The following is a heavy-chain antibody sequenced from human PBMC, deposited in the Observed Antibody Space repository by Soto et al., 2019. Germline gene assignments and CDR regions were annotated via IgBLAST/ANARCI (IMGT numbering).Heavy chain of an antibody. CDR2: ISGSGGST. J-gene: IGHJ6*02. V-gene: IGHV3-23*01. D-gene: IGHD2-21*02. Sequence: PGGSLRLSCAASGFTFSSYAMSWVRQAPGKGLEWVSAISGSGGSTYYADSVKGRFTISRDNSKNTLYLQMNSLRAEDTAVYYCAGASVVTAINYYYYGMDVWGQGTTDTVSS. CDR3: AGASVVTAINYYYYGMDV. CDR1: GFTFSSYA.